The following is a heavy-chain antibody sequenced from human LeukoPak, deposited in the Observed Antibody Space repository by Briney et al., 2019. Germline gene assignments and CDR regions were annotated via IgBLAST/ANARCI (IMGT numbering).Heavy chain of an antibody. Sequence: SQTLSLTCTVSGGSISSGGYYWSWIRQHPGKGLAWIGYIYYSGSTYYNPSLKSRVTISVDTSKNQFSLKLSSVTAADTAVYYCARVPQLGWFGEAPFDHWGQGTLVTVSS. CDR2: IYYSGST. CDR3: ARVPQLGWFGEAPFDH. CDR1: GGSISSGGYY. V-gene: IGHV4-31*03. D-gene: IGHD3-10*01. J-gene: IGHJ4*02.